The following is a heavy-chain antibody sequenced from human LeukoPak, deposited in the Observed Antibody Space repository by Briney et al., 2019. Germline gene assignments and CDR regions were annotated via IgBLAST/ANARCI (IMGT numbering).Heavy chain of an antibody. V-gene: IGHV3-15*01. D-gene: IGHD6-19*01. Sequence: GGSLRLSCAASGFTFTNAWMGWVRQAPGKGLEWVGRIYSKTDGETTDYAAPVKGRFSISRDDSKNTLYVQMSSLIIEDTAVYYCTTDHRLGSGWYGSFQHWGQGTLVTVSS. CDR2: IYSKTDGETT. CDR1: GFTFTNAW. CDR3: TTDHRLGSGWYGSFQH. J-gene: IGHJ1*01.